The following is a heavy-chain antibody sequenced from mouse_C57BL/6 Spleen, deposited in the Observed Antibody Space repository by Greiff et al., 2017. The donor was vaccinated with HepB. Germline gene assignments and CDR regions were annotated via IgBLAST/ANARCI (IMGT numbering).Heavy chain of an antibody. D-gene: IGHD2-1*01. CDR2: IYPGDGDT. J-gene: IGHJ4*01. CDR1: GYAFSSSW. Sequence: QVQLQQSGPELVKPGASVKISCKATGYAFSSSWMNWVKQRPGKGLEWIGRIYPGDGDTNYNGKFKGKATLTADKSSSTAYMQLSSLTSEDSAVYFCARLNYGNHYYAMDYWGQGTSVTVSS. V-gene: IGHV1-82*01. CDR3: ARLNYGNHYYAMDY.